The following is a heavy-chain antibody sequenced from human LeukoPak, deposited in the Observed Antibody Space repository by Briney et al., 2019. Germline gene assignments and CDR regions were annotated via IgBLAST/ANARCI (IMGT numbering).Heavy chain of an antibody. D-gene: IGHD3-10*01. Sequence: PGGSLRLSCAASGFTFSSYSMNWVRQAPGKGLEWVSSISSSSSYIYYADSVKGRFTISRDNAKNSLYLQMNSLRAGDTAVYYCARGRMVREGAGYDAFDIWGQGTMVTVSS. CDR3: ARGRMVREGAGYDAFDI. V-gene: IGHV3-21*01. CDR1: GFTFSSYS. CDR2: ISSSSSYI. J-gene: IGHJ3*02.